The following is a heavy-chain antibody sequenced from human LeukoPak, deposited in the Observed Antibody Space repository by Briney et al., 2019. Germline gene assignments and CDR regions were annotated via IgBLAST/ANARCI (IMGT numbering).Heavy chain of an antibody. J-gene: IGHJ4*02. CDR3: AREGTSSGSFDY. Sequence: ASVKVSCKASGYTFTNYGISWMRQAPGQGLEWMGWISGYNGNTKYAQKFQGRVTMTRDMSTSTVYMELSSLRSEDTAVYYCAREGTSSGSFDYWGQGTLVTVSS. V-gene: IGHV1-18*01. D-gene: IGHD6-19*01. CDR1: GYTFTNYG. CDR2: ISGYNGNT.